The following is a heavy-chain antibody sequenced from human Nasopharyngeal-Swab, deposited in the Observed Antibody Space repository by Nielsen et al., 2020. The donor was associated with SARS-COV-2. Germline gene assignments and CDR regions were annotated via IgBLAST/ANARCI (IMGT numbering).Heavy chain of an antibody. D-gene: IGHD3-10*01. CDR1: GGSFSGYY. Sequence: SETLSLTCAVYGGSFSGYYWSWIRQPPGKGLEWIGEINHSGSTNYNPSLKSRVTISVDTSKNQFPLKLSSVTAADTAVYYCARGGRGLLGYWGQGTLVTVSS. CDR2: INHSGST. V-gene: IGHV4-34*01. J-gene: IGHJ4*02. CDR3: ARGGRGLLGY.